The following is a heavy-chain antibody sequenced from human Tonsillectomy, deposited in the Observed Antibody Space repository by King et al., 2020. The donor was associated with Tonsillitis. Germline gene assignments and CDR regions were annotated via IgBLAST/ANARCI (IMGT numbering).Heavy chain of an antibody. CDR2: IYSGDSSK. V-gene: IGHV3-23*03. CDR3: AKRYTMIVGSTSRGMDV. J-gene: IGHJ6*02. D-gene: IGHD3-22*01. CDR1: GFTFSNYA. Sequence: VQLVESGGGLVQPGGSLRLSCAASGFTFSNYAMRWVRQAPGKGLEWVSVIYSGDSSKFYAVSVKGRFTISRDDSKNMLYLQMNSLRAEDTAVYYSAKRYTMIVGSTSRGMDVWGQGTTVTVSS.